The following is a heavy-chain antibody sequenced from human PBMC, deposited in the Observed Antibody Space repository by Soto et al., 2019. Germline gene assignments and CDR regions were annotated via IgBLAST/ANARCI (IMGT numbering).Heavy chain of an antibody. J-gene: IGHJ4*02. V-gene: IGHV3-23*01. CDR2: ITGDGGDT. Sequence: GGSLRLSCVASGFTFSSYAMSWVRQAPGKGLEWVSAITGDGGDTFHADSVRGRLTTSRDNSRNTLYLQMDSLRAEDTALYYCAKGSATSRPYYFDYWGQGTLVTVSS. CDR3: AKGSATSRPYYFDY. CDR1: GFTFSSYA.